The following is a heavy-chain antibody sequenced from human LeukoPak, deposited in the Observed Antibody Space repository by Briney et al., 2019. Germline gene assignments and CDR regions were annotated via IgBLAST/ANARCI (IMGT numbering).Heavy chain of an antibody. J-gene: IGHJ4*02. D-gene: IGHD3-3*01. CDR1: GGSFSGYY. Sequence: SETLSLTCAVYGGSFSGYYWSWIRQPPGKGLEWIGEINHSGSTYYNPSLKSRVTIPVDTSKNQFSLKLSSVTAADTAVYYCARVQIGYYDFWSVDYWGQGTLVTVSS. CDR2: INHSGST. CDR3: ARVQIGYYDFWSVDY. V-gene: IGHV4-34*01.